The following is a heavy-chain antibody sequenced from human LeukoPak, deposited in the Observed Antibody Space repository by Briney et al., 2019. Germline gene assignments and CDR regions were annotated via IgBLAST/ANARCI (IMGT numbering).Heavy chain of an antibody. Sequence: GGSLRLSCAASGVIFRSYSMNWVRQAPGKGLEWVSYISSSGSTIYYADSVKGRFTISRDNAKNSLYLQMNSLRAEDTAVYYCASSYWYFDLWGRGTLVTVSS. V-gene: IGHV3-48*04. CDR3: ASSYWYFDL. J-gene: IGHJ2*01. CDR2: ISSSGSTI. CDR1: GVIFRSYS.